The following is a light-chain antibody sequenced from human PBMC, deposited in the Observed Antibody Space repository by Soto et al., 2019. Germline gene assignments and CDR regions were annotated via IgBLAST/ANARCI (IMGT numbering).Light chain of an antibody. V-gene: IGKV3-20*01. CDR3: QQYDRSPWT. CDR1: QSVSSSY. CDR2: GAS. J-gene: IGKJ1*01. Sequence: EIVLTQSPGTLSLSPGERATLSCRASQSVSSSYLAWYQQKPGQAPRLLICGASSRATGIPYRFSASGSGTDFTLTISRLEPEDFAVYYCQQYDRSPWTFGQGTKVEIK.